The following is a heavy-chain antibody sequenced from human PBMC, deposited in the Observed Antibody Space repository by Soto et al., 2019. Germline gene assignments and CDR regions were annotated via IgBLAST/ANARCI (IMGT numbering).Heavy chain of an antibody. J-gene: IGHJ4*02. CDR3: ARGGVSTRTFDY. CDR1: GYNFAGYW. CDR2: IYPSDSDT. Sequence: GESLKISCKGSGYNFAGYWIAWVRQMHGKGLELMGIIYPSDSDTRYRPSFQGQVTISADKSISSAYLQWSSLRASETAMYYCARGGVSTRTFDYWGQGTPVTVSS. V-gene: IGHV5-51*01. D-gene: IGHD3-3*01.